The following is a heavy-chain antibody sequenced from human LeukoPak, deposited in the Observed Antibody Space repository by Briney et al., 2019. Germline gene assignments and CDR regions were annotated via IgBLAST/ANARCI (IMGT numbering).Heavy chain of an antibody. V-gene: IGHV3-30*02. CDR1: GFTFSSYG. J-gene: IGHJ4*02. D-gene: IGHD2-2*01. CDR2: IRYDGSNK. Sequence: PGGSLRLSCAASGFTFSSYGMHWVRQAPGKGLEWVAFIRYDGSNKYYADSVKGRFTISRDNSKNTLYLQMNSLRAEDTAVYYCASYEVVPAISDYFDYWGQGTLVTVSS. CDR3: ASYEVVPAISDYFDY.